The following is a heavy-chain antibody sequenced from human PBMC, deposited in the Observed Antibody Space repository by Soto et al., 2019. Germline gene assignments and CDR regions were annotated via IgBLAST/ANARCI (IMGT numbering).Heavy chain of an antibody. CDR1: GGSISSSSYY. CDR2: IYYSGST. Sequence: QLQLQESGPGLVKPSETLSLTCTVSGGSISSSSYYWGWIRQPPGKGLEWIGSIYYSGSTYYNPSLKSRVTISVDTSKNQFSLKLSSVTAADTAVYYCARQVAAGVGSAFDIWGQGTMVTVSS. CDR3: ARQVAAGVGSAFDI. V-gene: IGHV4-39*01. J-gene: IGHJ3*02. D-gene: IGHD6-13*01.